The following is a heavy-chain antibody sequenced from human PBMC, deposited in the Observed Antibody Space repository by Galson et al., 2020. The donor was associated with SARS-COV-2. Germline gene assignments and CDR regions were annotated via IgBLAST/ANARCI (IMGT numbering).Heavy chain of an antibody. V-gene: IGHV3-7*01. D-gene: IGHD6-13*01. CDR3: ARCSSSWSFWGYYGMDV. CDR1: GFTLSSYW. CDR2: IKQAGSEQ. J-gene: IGHJ6*02. Sequence: TGGSLRLSCAASGFTLSSYWMTWVRQAPGKGLEWVANIKQAGSEQDYVDSVKGRFTISRDNAKNSLYLQINSLTVEDTAVYYCARCSSSWSFWGYYGMDVWGPGTTVTVSS.